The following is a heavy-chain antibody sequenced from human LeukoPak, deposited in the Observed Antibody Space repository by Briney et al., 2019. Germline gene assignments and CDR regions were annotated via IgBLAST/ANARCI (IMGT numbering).Heavy chain of an antibody. CDR2: INHSGST. CDR1: GGSFSGYY. CDR3: ARATYCSGDSCSSGIFDY. V-gene: IGHV4-34*01. J-gene: IGHJ4*02. D-gene: IGHD2-15*01. Sequence: SETLSLTCAVYGGSFSGYYWSWIRQPPGKGLEWIGEINHSGSTNYNPSLNSRVTISVDTSKNQFSLKLSSVTAADTAVYYCARATYCSGDSCSSGIFDYWGQGTLVTVSS.